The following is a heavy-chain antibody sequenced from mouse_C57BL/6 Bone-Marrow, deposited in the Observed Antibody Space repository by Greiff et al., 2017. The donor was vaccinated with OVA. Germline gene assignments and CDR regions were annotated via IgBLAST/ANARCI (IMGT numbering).Heavy chain of an antibody. Sequence: VMLVESGPGLVAPSQSLSITCTVSGFSLTSYGVDWVRQSPGKGLEWLGVIWGVGSTNYNSALKSRLSISKDNSKSQVFLKMNSLQTDDTAMYYCARDYYSKGEYAMDYWGQGTSVTVSS. CDR1: GFSLTSYG. CDR3: ARDYYSKGEYAMDY. D-gene: IGHD2-5*01. J-gene: IGHJ4*01. V-gene: IGHV2-6*01. CDR2: IWGVGST.